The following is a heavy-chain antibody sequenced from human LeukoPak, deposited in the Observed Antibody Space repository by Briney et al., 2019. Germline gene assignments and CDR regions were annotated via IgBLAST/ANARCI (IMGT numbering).Heavy chain of an antibody. D-gene: IGHD5-12*01. J-gene: IGHJ4*02. Sequence: PGRSLRLSCAASGFTFSSYAMHWVRQAPGKGLEWVAVISYDGSNKYNADSVKGRFTISRDNSKNTLYLQMNSLRAEDTAVYYCARGDGGDSGIADTHGWVFEYWGQGTLVTVSS. CDR1: GFTFSSYA. CDR2: ISYDGSNK. CDR3: ARGDGGDSGIADTHGWVFEY. V-gene: IGHV3-30*01.